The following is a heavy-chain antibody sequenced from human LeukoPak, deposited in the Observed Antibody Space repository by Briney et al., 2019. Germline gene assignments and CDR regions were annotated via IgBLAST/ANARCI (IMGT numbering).Heavy chain of an antibody. CDR3: GSEMRSRGSWYQVFDI. Sequence: PSETLSLTCTVSGGSISSYYWSWIRQPPGKGLEWIGYIYYSGSTNYNPSLKSRVTMSVDTSKNQFSLKQSSVTAADTAVYYCGSEMRSRGSWYQVFDIWGQGKMVTVSS. D-gene: IGHD6-13*01. J-gene: IGHJ3*02. CDR1: GGSISSYY. CDR2: IYYSGST. V-gene: IGHV4-59*12.